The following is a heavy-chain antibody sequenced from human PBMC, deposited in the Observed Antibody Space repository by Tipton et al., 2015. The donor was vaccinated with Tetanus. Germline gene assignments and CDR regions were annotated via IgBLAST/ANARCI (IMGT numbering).Heavy chain of an antibody. CDR2: ILFDNPHT. CDR1: GLTFDDYG. D-gene: IGHD3-10*01. V-gene: IGHV3-9*01. CDR3: TKDLVPGGADV. J-gene: IGHJ6*02. Sequence: SLRLSCVGSGLTFDDYGAHWVRQVPGRGLEWVAGILFDNPHTDYADSVRGRFTISGDNAKNSVFLQMNSLKIEDTALYYCTKDLVPGGADVWGQGTTVTVSS.